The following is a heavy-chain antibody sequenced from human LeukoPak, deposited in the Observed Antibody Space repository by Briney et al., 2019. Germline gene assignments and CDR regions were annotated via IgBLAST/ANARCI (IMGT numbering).Heavy chain of an antibody. CDR3: ARDRGYYYDSQGGFDY. CDR2: IYYSGST. V-gene: IGHV4-59*01. Sequence: PSETLSLACTVSGGSISSYYWSWIRQPPGKGLEWIGYIYYSGSTNYNPSLKSRVTISVDTSKNQFSLKLSSVTAADTAVYYCARDRGYYYDSQGGFDYWGQGTLVTVSS. J-gene: IGHJ4*02. D-gene: IGHD3-22*01. CDR1: GGSISSYY.